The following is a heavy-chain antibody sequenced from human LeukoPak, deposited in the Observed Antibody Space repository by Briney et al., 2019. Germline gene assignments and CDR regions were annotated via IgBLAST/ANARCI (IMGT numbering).Heavy chain of an antibody. D-gene: IGHD2-15*01. Sequence: GGSLRLSCAASGFTFSSHGMTRVRQAPGKGLEWVSGISGSGDITYYADSVKGRFTISRDNSKNTLYLQMNSLRAEDTAIYYCAKGESSGGTCYCGSDYWGQGTLVTVSS. CDR1: GFTFSSHG. V-gene: IGHV3-23*01. CDR2: ISGSGDIT. CDR3: AKGESSGGTCYCGSDY. J-gene: IGHJ4*02.